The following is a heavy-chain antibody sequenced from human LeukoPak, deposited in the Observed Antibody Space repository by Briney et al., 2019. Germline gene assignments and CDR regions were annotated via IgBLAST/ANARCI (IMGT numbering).Heavy chain of an antibody. D-gene: IGHD6-19*01. V-gene: IGHV3-23*01. CDR1: GFTFDDYG. CDR2: ISGSGGST. J-gene: IGHJ4*02. CDR3: ATQALSSGSYYFDY. Sequence: PGGSLRLSCAASGFTFDDYGMSWVRQAPGKGLEWVSAISGSGGSTYYADSVKGRFTISRDNSKNTLYLQMNSLRAEDTAVYYCATQALSSGSYYFDYWGQGTLVTVSS.